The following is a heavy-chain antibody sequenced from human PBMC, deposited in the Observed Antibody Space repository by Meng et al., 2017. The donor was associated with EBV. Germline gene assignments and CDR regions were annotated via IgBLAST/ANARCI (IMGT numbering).Heavy chain of an antibody. CDR1: GGTFRSDA. CDR3: ASESGRGFTPDY. D-gene: IGHD3-10*01. CDR2: LIPMVGAP. Sequence: QGQVLQSGAGVKKPGSSVKVSGRTAGGTFRSDAVSWVRQAPGQGLEWMGGLIPMVGAPHYAQKFQGRVTIIADESTSTHSMELNSLRSEDTAMYYCASESGRGFTPDYWGQGTLVTVSS. V-gene: IGHV1-69*01. J-gene: IGHJ4*02.